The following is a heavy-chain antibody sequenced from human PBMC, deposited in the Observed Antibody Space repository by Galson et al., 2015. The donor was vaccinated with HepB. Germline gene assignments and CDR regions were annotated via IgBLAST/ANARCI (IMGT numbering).Heavy chain of an antibody. V-gene: IGHV1-18*01. CDR3: AILLDCTVGVCYTGDFDY. D-gene: IGHD2-8*02. Sequence: SVKVSCKASGYTFTSYGISWVRQAPGQGLEWMGWISAYNGNTNYAQKLQGRVTMTTDTSTSTAYMELRSLRSDDTAVYHCAILLDCTVGVCYTGDFDYWGQGTLVPVTS. CDR2: ISAYNGNT. CDR1: GYTFTSYG. J-gene: IGHJ4*02.